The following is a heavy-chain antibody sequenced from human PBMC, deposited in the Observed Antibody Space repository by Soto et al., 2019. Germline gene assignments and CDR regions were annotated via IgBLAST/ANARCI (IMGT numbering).Heavy chain of an antibody. D-gene: IGHD6-6*01. Sequence: SVKVSCKVSGYTLTELSMHWVRQAPGKGLEWMGGFDPEDGETIYAQKFQGRVTMTEDTSTDTAYMELSSLRSEDTAVYYCALPPGRARLSFDYWGQGTLVTVSS. J-gene: IGHJ4*02. V-gene: IGHV1-24*01. CDR1: GYTLTELS. CDR2: FDPEDGET. CDR3: ALPPGRARLSFDY.